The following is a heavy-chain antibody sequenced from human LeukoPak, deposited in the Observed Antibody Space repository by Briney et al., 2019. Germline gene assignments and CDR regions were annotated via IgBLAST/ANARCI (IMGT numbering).Heavy chain of an antibody. D-gene: IGHD3-22*01. CDR3: ARDQSYYDSGGAFDI. J-gene: IGHJ3*02. V-gene: IGHV3-9*01. Sequence: PGRSLRLSCAASGFTFDDYAMHWVRQAPGKGLEWVSGISWNSGHIGYADSVKGRFTISRDNAKNSLYLQMNSLRAEDTAVYYCARDQSYYDSGGAFDIWGQGTMVTVSS. CDR2: ISWNSGHI. CDR1: GFTFDDYA.